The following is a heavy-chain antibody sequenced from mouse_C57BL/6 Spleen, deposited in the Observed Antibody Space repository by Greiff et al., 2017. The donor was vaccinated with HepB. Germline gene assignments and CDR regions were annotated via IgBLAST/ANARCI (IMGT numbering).Heavy chain of an antibody. Sequence: QVHVKQSGAELVKPGASVKISCKASGYAFSSYWMNWVKQRPGKGLEWIGQIYPGDGDTNYNGKFKGKATLTADKSSSTAYMQLSSLTSEDSAVYFCARRKEIGYGSSSFDYWGQGTTLTVSS. CDR3: ARRKEIGYGSSSFDY. CDR1: GYAFSSYW. D-gene: IGHD1-1*01. CDR2: IYPGDGDT. V-gene: IGHV1-80*01. J-gene: IGHJ2*01.